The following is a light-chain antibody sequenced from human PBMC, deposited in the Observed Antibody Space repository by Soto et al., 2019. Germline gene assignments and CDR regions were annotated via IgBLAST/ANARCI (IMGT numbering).Light chain of an antibody. J-gene: IGKJ1*01. V-gene: IGKV3-20*01. CDR2: GAS. CDR1: QGVSNN. CDR3: QQYGSSGT. Sequence: EIVMTQSPATLSVSPGERAALSCRASQGVSNNLAWYQQKPGQAPRLLIYGASNRATGIPDRFSGSGSGTDFTLTISRLEPEDFAVYYCQQYGSSGTFGQGTKVDIK.